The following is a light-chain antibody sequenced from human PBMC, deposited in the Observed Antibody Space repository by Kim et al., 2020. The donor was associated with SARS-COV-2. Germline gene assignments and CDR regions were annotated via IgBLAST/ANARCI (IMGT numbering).Light chain of an antibody. CDR1: VLAKKY. CDR2: KDN. J-gene: IGLJ2*01. Sequence: SYELTQPSSVSVSPGQTARITCSGDVLAKKYARWFQQKPGQAPILIIYKDNERHSGIPERFSGSSSGTTVTLTISGAQVEDEADYYCYSAADNNLVFGGGTQLTV. V-gene: IGLV3-27*01. CDR3: YSAADNNLV.